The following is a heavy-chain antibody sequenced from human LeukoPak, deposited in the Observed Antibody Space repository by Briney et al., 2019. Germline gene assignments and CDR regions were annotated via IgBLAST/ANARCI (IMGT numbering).Heavy chain of an antibody. V-gene: IGHV3-21*01. CDR1: GFTFSSYS. CDR2: ISSSSSYI. CDR3: ARNGGQDIVVVPAAMRAYYYYGMDV. J-gene: IGHJ6*02. D-gene: IGHD2-2*01. Sequence: GGSLRLSCAASGFTFSSYSMNCVRQAPGKGLEWVSSISSSSSYIYYADSVKGRFTISRDNAKNSLYLQMNSLRAEDTAVYYCARNGGQDIVVVPAAMRAYYYYGMDVWGQGTTVTVSS.